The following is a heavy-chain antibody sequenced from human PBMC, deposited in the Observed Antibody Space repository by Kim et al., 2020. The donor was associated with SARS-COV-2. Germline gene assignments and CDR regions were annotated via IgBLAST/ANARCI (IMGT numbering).Heavy chain of an antibody. CDR3: ASAPPYSSSWHRVGNWFDP. J-gene: IGHJ5*02. D-gene: IGHD6-13*01. CDR2: IIPILGIA. Sequence: SVKVSCKASGGTFSSYTISWVRQAPGQGLEWMGRIIPILGIANYAQKFQGRVTITADKSTSTAYMELSSLRSEDTAVYYCASAPPYSSSWHRVGNWFDPWGQGPLVTASS. CDR1: GGTFSSYT. V-gene: IGHV1-69*02.